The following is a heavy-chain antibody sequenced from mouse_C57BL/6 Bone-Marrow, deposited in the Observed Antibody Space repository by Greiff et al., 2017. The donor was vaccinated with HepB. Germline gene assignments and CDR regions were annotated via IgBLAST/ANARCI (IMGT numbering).Heavy chain of an antibody. CDR2: IHPNSGST. V-gene: IGHV1-64*01. D-gene: IGHD4-1*01. CDR3: ASEGTGTPFDY. CDR1: GYTFTSYW. J-gene: IGHJ2*01. Sequence: VQLKQPGAELVKPGASVKLSCKASGYTFTSYWMHWVKQRPGQGLEWIGMIHPNSGSTNYNEKFKSKATLTVDKSSSTAYMQLSSLTSEDSAVYYCASEGTGTPFDYWGQGTTLTVSS.